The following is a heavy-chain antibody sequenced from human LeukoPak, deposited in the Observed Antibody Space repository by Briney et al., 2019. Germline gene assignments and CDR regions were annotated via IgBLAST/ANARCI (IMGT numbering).Heavy chain of an antibody. J-gene: IGHJ1*01. D-gene: IGHD6-13*01. CDR2: IYPGDSDT. CDR3: ARQHSSSFLGRHFQH. Sequence: GESLKISCKGSGYSFTRYWIGWVRQMPGKGLEWMGIIYPGDSDTRYSPSFQGQVSVSADKSISTAYLQWSSLKASDTAMYYCARQHSSSFLGRHFQHWGQGTLVTVSS. V-gene: IGHV5-51*01. CDR1: GYSFTRYW.